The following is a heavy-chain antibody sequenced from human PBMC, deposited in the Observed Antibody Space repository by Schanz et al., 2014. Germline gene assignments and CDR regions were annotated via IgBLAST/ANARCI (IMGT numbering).Heavy chain of an antibody. CDR3: ARDFSAYVGNYFDY. J-gene: IGHJ4*02. D-gene: IGHD5-12*01. V-gene: IGHV1-18*01. CDR1: GYTFTDYG. CDR2: INGYNGHT. Sequence: VQLEQSGAEVKKPGASVKVSCKASGYTFTDYGVIWVRQAPGQGLEWMGWINGYNGHTLYAQKFQGRVTMTTDTSTSTSYMELTSLRFDDTAVYYCARDFSAYVGNYFDYWGQGTLVTVSS.